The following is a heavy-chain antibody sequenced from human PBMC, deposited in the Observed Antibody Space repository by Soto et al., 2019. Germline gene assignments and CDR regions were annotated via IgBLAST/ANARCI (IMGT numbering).Heavy chain of an antibody. D-gene: IGHD2-8*02. J-gene: IGHJ4*02. V-gene: IGHV4-59*12. CDR2: VYNSGST. CDR3: ARDKITGLFDY. Sequence: SETLSLTCTVSGGSITSYNWNWIRQPPGKALEWIGYVYNSGSTNYNPSLKSRVTISVDTSKNQFSLKLTSVTAADTAVYYCARDKITGLFDYWGQGTLVTVSS. CDR1: GGSITSYN.